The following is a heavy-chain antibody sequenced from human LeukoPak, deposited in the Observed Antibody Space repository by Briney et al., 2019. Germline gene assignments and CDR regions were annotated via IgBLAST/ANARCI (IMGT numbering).Heavy chain of an antibody. V-gene: IGHV1-46*01. CDR3: ASVYKHGMDV. Sequence: ASVKVSCKASGYTFTGYYMHWVRQAPGQGLEWMAILNPSGGSSNYAQKFQGRATLTRATSTGTVYMELSSLRSEDTAVYYCASVYKHGMDVWGQGTTAIVSS. CDR2: LNPSGGSS. CDR1: GYTFTGYY. D-gene: IGHD5-24*01. J-gene: IGHJ6*02.